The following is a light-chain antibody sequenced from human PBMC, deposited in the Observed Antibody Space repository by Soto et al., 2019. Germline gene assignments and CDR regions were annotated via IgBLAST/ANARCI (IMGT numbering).Light chain of an antibody. J-gene: IGKJ1*01. CDR1: QSVSTN. Sequence: DIVMTQSPATLSVSPGGRATLSCRASQSVSTNLAWYQQRPGQAPRLLIYRASTRAAGVPARFSGSGSGTEFTLTISGLQSEDFAVYDCHQYNYWLAWTFGQGTKVEIK. CDR3: HQYNYWLAWT. CDR2: RAS. V-gene: IGKV3-15*01.